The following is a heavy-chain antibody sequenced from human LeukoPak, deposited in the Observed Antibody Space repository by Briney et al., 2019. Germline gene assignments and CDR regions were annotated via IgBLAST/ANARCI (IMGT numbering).Heavy chain of an antibody. J-gene: IGHJ3*02. V-gene: IGHV3-53*04. CDR1: GFTVSSNY. CDR2: IYSGGST. D-gene: IGHD6-13*01. Sequence: GGSLRVSCAASGFTVSSNYMSWVRQARGKGLEGVSVIYSGGSTYYADSVKGRFTISRHNSKNTLYLQMNSLRAEDTAVYYCARDRRIAAAGYDAFDIWGQGTMVTVSS. CDR3: ARDRRIAAAGYDAFDI.